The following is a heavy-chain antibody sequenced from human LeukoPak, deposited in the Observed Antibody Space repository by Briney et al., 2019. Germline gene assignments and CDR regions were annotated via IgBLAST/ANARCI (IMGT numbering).Heavy chain of an antibody. CDR2: IYYSGST. CDR3: ARGTVIPTGRFDP. D-gene: IGHD4-11*01. J-gene: IGHJ5*02. V-gene: IGHV4-39*07. CDR1: GGSISSSSYY. Sequence: SETLSLTCIVSGGSISSSSYYWGWIRQPPGKGLEWIGSIYYSGSTYYNPSLKSRVTISVDTSKNQFSLKLSSVTAADTAVYYCARGTVIPTGRFDPWGQGTLVTVSS.